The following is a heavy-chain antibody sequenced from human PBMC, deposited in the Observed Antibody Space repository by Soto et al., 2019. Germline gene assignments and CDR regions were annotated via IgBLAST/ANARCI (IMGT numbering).Heavy chain of an antibody. CDR3: ARDKDSSGCVDD. Sequence: PGGSLRLSCAASGFTFSSYAMHWVRQAPGKGLEWVAVISYDGSNKYYADSVKGRFTISRDNSKNTLYLQMNSLRAEDTAVYYCARDKDSSGCVDDWGQGHLVTVSS. CDR2: ISYDGSNK. CDR1: GFTFSSYA. J-gene: IGHJ4*02. D-gene: IGHD3-22*01. V-gene: IGHV3-30-3*01.